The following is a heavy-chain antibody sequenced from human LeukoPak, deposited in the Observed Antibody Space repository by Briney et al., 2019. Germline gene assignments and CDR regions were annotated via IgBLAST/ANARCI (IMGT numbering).Heavy chain of an antibody. CDR2: ISYDGNNK. Sequence: GGSLRLSCAASGFTFSSYAMSWVRQAPGKGLEWVALISYDGNNKYYADSVKGRFTISRDKSKNTLYLQMNSPRAEDTAVYYCARTSGSYLYYFDYWGQGTLVTVSS. J-gene: IGHJ4*02. CDR1: GFTFSSYA. D-gene: IGHD1-26*01. V-gene: IGHV3-30-3*01. CDR3: ARTSGSYLYYFDY.